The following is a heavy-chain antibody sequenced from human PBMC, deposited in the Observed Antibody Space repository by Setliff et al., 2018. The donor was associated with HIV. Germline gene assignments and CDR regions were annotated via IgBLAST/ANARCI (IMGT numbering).Heavy chain of an antibody. J-gene: IGHJ3*02. V-gene: IGHV1-69*10. CDR3: AKGPNFEDAFDI. Sequence: SVKVSCKSSGGTFSNYAFSWVRQAPGQGLEWMGGLIPIVDITKSTQKFRDRVTCTADECTKTAQTELSGLTFEDTAVYYCAKGPNFEDAFDIWGQGTVVT. CDR1: GGTFSNYA. CDR2: LIPIVDIT. D-gene: IGHD2-8*01.